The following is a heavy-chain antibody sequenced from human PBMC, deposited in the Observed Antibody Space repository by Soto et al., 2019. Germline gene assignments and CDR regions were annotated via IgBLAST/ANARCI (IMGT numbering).Heavy chain of an antibody. D-gene: IGHD3-3*01. CDR1: GFTFGDYA. Sequence: GGSLRLSCTASGFTFGDYAMSWVRQAPGKGLEWVGFIRSKAYGGTTEYAASVKGRFTISRDDSKSIAYLQMNSLKTEDTAVYYCTRDSNFWSGYYYHWGQGTLVTVS. J-gene: IGHJ5*02. CDR2: IRSKAYGGTT. V-gene: IGHV3-49*04. CDR3: TRDSNFWSGYYYH.